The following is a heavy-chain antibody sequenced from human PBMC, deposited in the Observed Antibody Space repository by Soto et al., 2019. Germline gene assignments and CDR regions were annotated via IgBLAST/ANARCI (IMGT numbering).Heavy chain of an antibody. CDR3: ARNYVAILGRGPTYWYFDL. J-gene: IGHJ2*01. CDR1: GGSISSGGYY. D-gene: IGHD3-10*02. Sequence: QVQLQESGPGLVKPSQTLSLTCTVSGGSISSGGYYWSWIRQHPGKGLEWIGYIYYRGSSYYNPSLESRATLSVDTSKNQFSLNLSSVTAADTAVYYCARNYVAILGRGPTYWYFDLWGRGTLVTVS. CDR2: IYYRGSS. V-gene: IGHV4-31*03.